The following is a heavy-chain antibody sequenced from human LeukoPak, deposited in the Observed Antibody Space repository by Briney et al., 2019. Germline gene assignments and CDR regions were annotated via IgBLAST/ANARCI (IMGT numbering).Heavy chain of an antibody. CDR3: ARNDYNFDY. CDR2: ISSSGSTI. CDR1: GFTFSSYE. V-gene: IGHV3-48*03. Sequence: GGSLRLSCASSGFTFSSYEMNWVRQAPGKGLEWVSYISSSGSTIYYADSVQGRFTISRDNAKNSLYLQMSSLRAEDTAVYYCARNDYNFDYWGQGTLVTVSS. D-gene: IGHD3-16*01. J-gene: IGHJ4*02.